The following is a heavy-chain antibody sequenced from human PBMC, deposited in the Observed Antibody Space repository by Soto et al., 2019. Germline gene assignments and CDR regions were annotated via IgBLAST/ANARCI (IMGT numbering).Heavy chain of an antibody. J-gene: IGHJ4*02. Sequence: ASVKVSCKASGYTFTSYYMHWVRQAPGQGLEWMGIINPSGGSTSYAQKFQGRVTMTRDTSTSTVYMELSSLRSEDTAVYYCARDLIGNFGVVIYYFDYWGQGPLVTVYS. CDR2: INPSGGST. CDR3: ARDLIGNFGVVIYYFDY. V-gene: IGHV1-46*01. D-gene: IGHD3-3*02. CDR1: GYTFTSYY.